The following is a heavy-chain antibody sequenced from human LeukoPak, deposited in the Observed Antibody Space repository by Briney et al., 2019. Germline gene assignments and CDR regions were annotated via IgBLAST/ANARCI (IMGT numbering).Heavy chain of an antibody. CDR2: IYYSGST. Sequence: SETLSLTCTVSGGSVSSGSYYWSWIRQPPGKGLEWIGYIYYSGSTNYNPSLKSRVTISVDTSKNQFSLKLSSVTAADTAVYYCARLDCSGGSCFRYYFDYWGQGTLVAVSS. CDR3: ARLDCSGGSCFRYYFDY. V-gene: IGHV4-61*01. J-gene: IGHJ4*02. D-gene: IGHD2-15*01. CDR1: GGSVSSGSYY.